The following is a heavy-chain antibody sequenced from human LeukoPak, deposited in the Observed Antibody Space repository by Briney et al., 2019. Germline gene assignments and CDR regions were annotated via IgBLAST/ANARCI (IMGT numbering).Heavy chain of an antibody. CDR3: ARDHTVVKSPPGY. Sequence: ASVKVSCKASGGTFSSYAISWVRQAPGQGLEWMGWISAYNGNTNYAQKLQGRVTMTTDTSTSTAYMELRSLRSDDTAVYYCARDHTVVKSPPGYWGQGTLVTVSS. CDR2: ISAYNGNT. CDR1: GGTFSSYA. D-gene: IGHD4-23*01. J-gene: IGHJ4*02. V-gene: IGHV1-18*01.